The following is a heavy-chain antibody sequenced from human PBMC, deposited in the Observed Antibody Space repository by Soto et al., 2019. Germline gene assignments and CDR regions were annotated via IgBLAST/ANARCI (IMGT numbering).Heavy chain of an antibody. CDR2: IIPNLGIT. D-gene: IGHD2-15*01. CDR1: GGTLSSYT. Sequence: QVQLVQSGAEVKKPGSSVKVSCKASGGTLSSYTFSWVRQAPGQGLEWMGRIIPNLGITNYAQKFQGRIIIIVDKSTSTAYMELSSLRSEDTAVYYCARDKGYCSGASCPDFDYWGQGTLVTVSS. CDR3: ARDKGYCSGASCPDFDY. J-gene: IGHJ4*02. V-gene: IGHV1-69*08.